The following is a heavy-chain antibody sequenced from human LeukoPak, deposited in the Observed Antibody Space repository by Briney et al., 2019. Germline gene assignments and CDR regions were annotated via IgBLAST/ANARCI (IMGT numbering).Heavy chain of an antibody. CDR3: AKGYYYDRSGYLPLDAFDM. Sequence: GGSLRLSCAASGFTFSSYAVSWVRQAPGKGLQWVSGISGSGGTTYYADSVKGRFNISRDNSKNTMYVQMNSLRAEDTAVYYCAKGYYYDRSGYLPLDAFDMWGQGTMVSVSS. CDR1: GFTFSSYA. CDR2: ISGSGGTT. J-gene: IGHJ3*02. D-gene: IGHD3-22*01. V-gene: IGHV3-23*01.